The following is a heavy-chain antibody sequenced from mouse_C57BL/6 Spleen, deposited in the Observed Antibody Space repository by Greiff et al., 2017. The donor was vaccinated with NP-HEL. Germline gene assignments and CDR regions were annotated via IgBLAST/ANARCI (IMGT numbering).Heavy chain of an antibody. CDR3: ARSKAYITLYYFDY. CDR2: IYPGDGDT. Sequence: QVQLQQSGPELVKPGASVKISCKASGYAFSSSWMNWVKQRPGKGLEWIGRIYPGDGDTNYNGKFKGKATLTADKSSSTAYMQLSSLTSEDSAVYFCARSKAYITLYYFDYWGQGTTLTVSS. J-gene: IGHJ2*01. D-gene: IGHD1-1*01. CDR1: GYAFSSSW. V-gene: IGHV1-82*01.